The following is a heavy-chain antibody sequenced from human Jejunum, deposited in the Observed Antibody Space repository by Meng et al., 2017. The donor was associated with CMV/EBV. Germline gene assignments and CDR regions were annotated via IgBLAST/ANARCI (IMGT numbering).Heavy chain of an antibody. CDR1: TLSSYW. J-gene: IGHJ3*02. CDR3: ARGDLYGSGTWEAFDI. CDR2: IKYDGSEK. D-gene: IGHD3-10*01. Sequence: TLSSYWMSWVRQAPGKGLEWVANIKYDGSEKYHVDSVKGRFTISRDNAKNSLYLQMNSLRAEDTAMYYCARGDLYGSGTWEAFDIWGQGTMVTVSS. V-gene: IGHV3-7*01.